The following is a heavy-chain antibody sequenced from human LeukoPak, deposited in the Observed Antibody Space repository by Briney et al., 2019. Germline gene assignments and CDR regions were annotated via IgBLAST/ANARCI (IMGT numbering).Heavy chain of an antibody. Sequence: ASVKVSCKAFGYTFTSNYMHWVRQAPGQGPEWMGVISPSGGSTTYAQKFQGRVTLTRDMSTSTDYLELSSLRSEDTAVYYCARDSRSGLDYWGQGTLVTVSS. J-gene: IGHJ4*02. CDR1: GYTFTSNY. CDR2: ISPSGGST. CDR3: ARDSRSGLDY. D-gene: IGHD3-10*01. V-gene: IGHV1-46*01.